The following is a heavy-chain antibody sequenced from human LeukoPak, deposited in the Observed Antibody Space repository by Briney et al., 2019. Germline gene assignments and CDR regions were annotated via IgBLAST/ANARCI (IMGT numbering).Heavy chain of an antibody. D-gene: IGHD6-13*01. CDR3: ARGESSSWYEYYFDY. CDR2: INSDGSST. CDR1: GFNFSSYW. J-gene: IGHJ4*02. V-gene: IGHV3-74*01. Sequence: GGSLRLSCAASGFNFSSYWMHWVRQTPGTGLVRVSRINSDGSSTSYADSVKGRFTISRDNAKNTLYLQMNSLRAEDTAVYYCARGESSSWYEYYFDYWGQGTLVTVSS.